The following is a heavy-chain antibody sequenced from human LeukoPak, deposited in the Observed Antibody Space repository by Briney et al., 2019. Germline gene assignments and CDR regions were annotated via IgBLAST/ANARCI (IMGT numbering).Heavy chain of an antibody. V-gene: IGHV3-23*01. Sequence: GGSLRLSCAASGFTFSSYAMSWVRQAPGKGLEWVSAISGSGGSTYYADSVKGRFTISRDNSKNTLYLQMNSLRAEDTAVYYCAYDLISTSCYASNCYVYWGQGTLVTVSS. J-gene: IGHJ4*02. CDR2: ISGSGGST. CDR1: GFTFSSYA. CDR3: AYDLISTSCYASNCYVY. D-gene: IGHD2-2*01.